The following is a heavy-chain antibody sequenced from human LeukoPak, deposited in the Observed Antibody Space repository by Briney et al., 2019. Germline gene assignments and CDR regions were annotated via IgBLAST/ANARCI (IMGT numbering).Heavy chain of an antibody. V-gene: IGHV4-30-4*01. CDR3: ARDTVGARLDY. CDR1: GGSISSGDYY. J-gene: IGHJ4*02. D-gene: IGHD1-26*01. CDR2: IYSSGST. Sequence: SETLSLTCTVSGGSISSGDYYWSWIRQPPGKGLEWIGYIYSSGSTYYNPSLKSRVTISVDTSKNQFSLKLSSVTAADTAVYYCARDTVGARLDYWAREPWSPSPQ.